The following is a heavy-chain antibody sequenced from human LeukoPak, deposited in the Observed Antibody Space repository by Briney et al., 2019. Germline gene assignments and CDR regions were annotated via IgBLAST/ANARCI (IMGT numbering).Heavy chain of an antibody. J-gene: IGHJ6*02. CDR1: VGSISGRNW. V-gene: IGHV4-4*02. D-gene: IGHD3-10*01. Sequence: SGTLSLTCAVSVGSISGRNWGSWVRQSPGKGLEWIGEVYHNGTPNYNPSLKSRVTISADTFKNHFSLKLTSVTAADTAVYYCATAPILRGEAGEQYKYGRDVWGQGTTVIVSS. CDR2: VYHNGTP. CDR3: ATAPILRGEAGEQYKYGRDV.